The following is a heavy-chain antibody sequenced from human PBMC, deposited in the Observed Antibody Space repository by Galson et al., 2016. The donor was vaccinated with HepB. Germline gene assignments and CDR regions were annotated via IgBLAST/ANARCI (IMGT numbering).Heavy chain of an antibody. CDR1: GFTFSSYA. V-gene: IGHV3-23*01. Sequence: SLRLSCAASGFTFSSYAMNWVRQAPGKGLEWVSVISDSGDYIFYADSVKGRFTISRDNSKDTLYLQVNSLRAKDTATYFCAKAPPCRVPGCPMGRLDDWGQGALVTVSS. CDR2: ISDSGDYI. CDR3: AKAPPCRVPGCPMGRLDD. D-gene: IGHD6-19*01. J-gene: IGHJ4*02.